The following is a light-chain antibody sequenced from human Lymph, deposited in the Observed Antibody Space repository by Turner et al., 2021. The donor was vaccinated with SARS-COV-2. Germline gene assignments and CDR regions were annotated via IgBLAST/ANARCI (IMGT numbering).Light chain of an antibody. Sequence: QSVLTQPPSASGTPGPRVTISCSGSSSNIGSNYAYWYQHVPGTAPKVLIYSNNQRPSGVPDRFSGSKSGTSASLAISGLRSEDEADYYCAAWDDSLSALVVFGGGTKLTVL. CDR3: AAWDDSLSALVV. CDR1: SSNIGSNY. J-gene: IGLJ2*01. V-gene: IGLV1-47*01. CDR2: SNN.